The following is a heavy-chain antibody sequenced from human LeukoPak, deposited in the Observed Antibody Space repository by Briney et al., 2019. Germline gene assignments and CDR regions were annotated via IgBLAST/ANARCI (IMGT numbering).Heavy chain of an antibody. CDR3: ARRPYHFDTIGPI. V-gene: IGHV4-39*07. J-gene: IGHJ3*02. CDR1: GDSISNSNSY. D-gene: IGHD3-22*01. Sequence: SETLSLTCTVSGDSISNSNSYWVWIRQAPGKGLEWVGSVYYSGVTQYNPSLKSRVTVSTDTPKSQFSLRVNSVTAADTAVYYCARRPYHFDTIGPIWGRGTMVTVSP. CDR2: VYYSGVT.